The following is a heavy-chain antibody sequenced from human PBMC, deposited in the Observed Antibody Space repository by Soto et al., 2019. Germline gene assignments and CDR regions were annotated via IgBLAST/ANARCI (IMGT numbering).Heavy chain of an antibody. V-gene: IGHV4-39*07. CDR1: GGSISSSSYY. J-gene: IGHJ5*02. D-gene: IGHD1-7*01. CDR2: IYYSGTT. CDR3: ARTESGTFDP. Sequence: PSETLSLTCTVSGGSISSSSYYWAWVRQPPGKGLEWIGSIYYSGTTYYNPSLKSRVTISVDRSKNQFSLKLSSVTAADTAVYYCARTESGTFDPWGQGTLVTVSS.